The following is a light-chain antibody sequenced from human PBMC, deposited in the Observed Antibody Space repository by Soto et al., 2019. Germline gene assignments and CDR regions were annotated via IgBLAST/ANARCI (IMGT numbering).Light chain of an antibody. CDR3: SSYTSSSTLV. Sequence: QSVLTQPASVSGSPGQSITISCTGTSSDVGAYTYVSWYQQHPGKAPKVMIYDITNRPSGVSDRFSGSKSGNTASLTISGLQAEDEADYYCSSYTSSSTLVFGGGTKLTVL. CDR2: DIT. CDR1: SSDVGAYTY. J-gene: IGLJ2*01. V-gene: IGLV2-14*03.